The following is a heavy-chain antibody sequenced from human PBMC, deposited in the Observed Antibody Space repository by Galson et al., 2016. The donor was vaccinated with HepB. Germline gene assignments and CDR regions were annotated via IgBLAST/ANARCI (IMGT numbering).Heavy chain of an antibody. Sequence: SLRLSCAASGFTFSSNWMHWVRQAPGKGLMWVSRITYDASGTSYADSVKGRFTISRDNAKNTLYLQMNSLRAEDTAVYYCAKDPIQCGGDCTRASYYFDYWGQGLLVTVSS. J-gene: IGHJ4*02. CDR2: ITYDASGT. V-gene: IGHV3-74*01. CDR3: AKDPIQCGGDCTRASYYFDY. D-gene: IGHD2-21*02. CDR1: GFTFSSNW.